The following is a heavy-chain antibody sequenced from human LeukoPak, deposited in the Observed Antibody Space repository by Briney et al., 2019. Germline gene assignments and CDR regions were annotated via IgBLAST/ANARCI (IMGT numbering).Heavy chain of an antibody. CDR2: INHSGST. J-gene: IGHJ4*02. V-gene: IGHV4-34*01. Sequence: SETLSLTCAVYGGSFSGYYWSWIRQPPEKGLECIGEINHSGSTNYNPSLKSRVTISVDTSQSQFSLKLSSVTAADTAVYFCARGPFGVWGTYRYKGYFDYWGQGTLVTVSS. CDR3: ARGPFGVWGTYRYKGYFDY. CDR1: GGSFSGYY. D-gene: IGHD3-16*02.